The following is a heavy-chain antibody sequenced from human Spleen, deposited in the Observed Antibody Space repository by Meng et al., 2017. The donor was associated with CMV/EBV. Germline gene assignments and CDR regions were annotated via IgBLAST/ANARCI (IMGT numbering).Heavy chain of an antibody. CDR1: GGTFGSDA. D-gene: IGHD6-6*01. CDR3: ARVPDSRAPEDDY. Sequence: TAAGGTFGSDASNWVRQAPGHELEWIGDSITMFRRTNYAQKFQGRVTITTGESSGTVFMELSSLTLDDTAIYFCARVPDSRAPEDDYWGQGTLVTVSS. J-gene: IGHJ4*02. V-gene: IGHV1-69*05. CDR2: SITMFRRT.